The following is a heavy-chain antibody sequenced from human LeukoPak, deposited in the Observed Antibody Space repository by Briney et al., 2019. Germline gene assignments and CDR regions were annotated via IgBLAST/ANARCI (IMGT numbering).Heavy chain of an antibody. V-gene: IGHV3-74*01. CDR2: INSDGSST. CDR3: ARDSAEAAAGTLPDY. CDR1: GFTFSSYA. Sequence: PGGSLRLSCAASGFTFSSYAMSWVRQAPGKGLVWVSRINSDGSSTSYADSVKGRFTISRDNAKNTLYLQMNSLRAEDTAVYYCARDSAEAAAGTLPDYWGQGTLVTVSS. D-gene: IGHD6-13*01. J-gene: IGHJ4*02.